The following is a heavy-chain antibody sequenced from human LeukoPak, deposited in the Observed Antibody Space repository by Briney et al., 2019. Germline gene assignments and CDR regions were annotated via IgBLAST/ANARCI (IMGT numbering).Heavy chain of an antibody. Sequence: SETLSLTCTVSGGSISSSSNYWGGIRQPPWKGLEWIGSIYYSGSTYYNPSLKSRVTISVDTSKNQFSLKLSSVTAADTAVYYCARHGGYCSSTSCYFDYWGQGTLVTVSS. CDR2: IYYSGST. V-gene: IGHV4-39*01. CDR1: GGSISSSSNY. CDR3: ARHGGYCSSTSCYFDY. D-gene: IGHD2-2*01. J-gene: IGHJ4*02.